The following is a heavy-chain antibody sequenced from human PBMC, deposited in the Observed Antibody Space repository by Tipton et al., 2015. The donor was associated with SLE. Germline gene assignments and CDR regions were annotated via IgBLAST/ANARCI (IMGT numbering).Heavy chain of an antibody. D-gene: IGHD6-13*01. CDR3: ARLRIGAAGTVRWFDP. J-gene: IGHJ5*02. CDR1: GGSISGTNYY. CDR2: ITNNGNT. V-gene: IGHV4-39*02. Sequence: GLVKPSETLSLTCSVSGGSISGTNYYWDWIRQPPGKGPEWIGRITNNGNTYYIPSLQSRVTMSVDTSKNHFSLKLSSVTAADTAVYYCARLRIGAAGTVRWFDPWGQGTLVTVSS.